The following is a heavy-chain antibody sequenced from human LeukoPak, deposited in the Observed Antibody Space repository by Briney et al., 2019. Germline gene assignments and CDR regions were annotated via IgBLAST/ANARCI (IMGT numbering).Heavy chain of an antibody. J-gene: IGHJ4*02. CDR1: GGSFSSYY. Sequence: SETLSLTCDVYGGSFSSYYRSWIRQPPGKGLEWIGEINPSGSTNYNPSLKSRATISVDTSKNQFSLKLSSVTAADTAVYYCARSRSRPVKGYRYGYAFSYWGQGTLVTVSS. CDR3: ARSRSRPVKGYRYGYAFSY. D-gene: IGHD5-18*01. V-gene: IGHV4-34*01. CDR2: INPSGST.